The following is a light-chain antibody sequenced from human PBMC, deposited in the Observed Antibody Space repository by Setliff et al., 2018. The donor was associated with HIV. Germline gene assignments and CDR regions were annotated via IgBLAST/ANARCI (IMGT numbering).Light chain of an antibody. V-gene: IGLV2-14*01. CDR2: EVN. CDR1: SSDVGGYKY. Sequence: QSVLTQPASVSGSPGQSITISCTGTSSDVGGYKYVSWYQHHPDKAPKLLIYEVNNRPSGVSNRFSGSKSGNTASLTISGLQAEDEANYFCTSFTSTSPDVFGTGTKVTVL. CDR3: TSFTSTSPDV. J-gene: IGLJ1*01.